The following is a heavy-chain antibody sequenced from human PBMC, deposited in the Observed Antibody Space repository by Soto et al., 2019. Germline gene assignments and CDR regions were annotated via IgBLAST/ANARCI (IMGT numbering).Heavy chain of an antibody. CDR3: ARGQSGFQH. CDR2: IYDSGSA. J-gene: IGHJ1*01. D-gene: IGHD1-26*01. CDR1: GVSVSSRGYY. V-gene: IGHV4-39*01. Sequence: QLQLQESGPGLVKPSETLSLACSVSGVSVSSRGYYWGWIRQSPGKELEWIGTIYDSGSAYYSPSLKSRVTISGDTSKNLFSLILTSVTAADTAVYYCARGQSGFQHWGQGTLVTVSS.